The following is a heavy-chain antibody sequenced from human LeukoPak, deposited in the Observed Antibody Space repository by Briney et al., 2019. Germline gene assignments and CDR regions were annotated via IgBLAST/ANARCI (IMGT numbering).Heavy chain of an antibody. D-gene: IGHD3-9*01. CDR3: ARDRRITICFGLNWFDP. CDR2: ISAYNGNT. J-gene: IGHJ5*02. Sequence: ASVKVSCKASGYTFTSYGISWVRQAPGQGLEWMGWISAYNGNTNYAQKLQGRVTMTTDTSTSTAYMELRSLRSDDTAVYYCARDRRITICFGLNWFDPWGQGTLVTVSS. V-gene: IGHV1-18*04. CDR1: GYTFTSYG.